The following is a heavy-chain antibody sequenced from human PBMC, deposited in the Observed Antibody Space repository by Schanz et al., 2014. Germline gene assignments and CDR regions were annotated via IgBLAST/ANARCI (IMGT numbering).Heavy chain of an antibody. D-gene: IGHD6-6*01. CDR3: ARVGRSSSSPHGSSGDY. J-gene: IGHJ4*02. CDR2: IYFNGIT. V-gene: IGHV4-4*02. Sequence: QVRLQESGPGLVKPSGTLSLTCAVSGDSITSAFWWSWVRQSPGKGLEWIGYIYFNGITYYKPSLKARLIISVDTSKNQFSLKLSSVTAADTAVYYCARVGRSSSSPHGSSGDYWGQGTLVTVSS. CDR1: GDSITSAFW.